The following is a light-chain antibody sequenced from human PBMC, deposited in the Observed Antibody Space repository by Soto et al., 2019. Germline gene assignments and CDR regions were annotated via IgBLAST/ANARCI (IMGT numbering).Light chain of an antibody. Sequence: EIVLTQSPATLSLSPGERATLSCRASQSVSSYLAWYQQKPGQAPRLLIYDASNRATGIPARFSGSGPGTDFAPTISSLEPEDFAVYYCQQRSNWLTFGGATKVEIK. J-gene: IGKJ4*01. CDR3: QQRSNWLT. CDR1: QSVSSY. CDR2: DAS. V-gene: IGKV3-11*01.